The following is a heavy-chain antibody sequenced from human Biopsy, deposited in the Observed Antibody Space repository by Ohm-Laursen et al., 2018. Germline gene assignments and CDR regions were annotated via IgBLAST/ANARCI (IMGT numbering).Heavy chain of an antibody. Sequence: SDTLSLTCTVSGGFISTYYWNWIRQPPGKGLEWIGHISCTGYTSYNASLKSRVTISVDTSRNHFSLRLSSLTAADTAVYYCARGSNDSGGLYFPRWGQGTLLTVSS. CDR3: ARGSNDSGGLYFPR. J-gene: IGHJ4*02. V-gene: IGHV4-59*07. CDR1: GGFISTYY. D-gene: IGHD4-23*01. CDR2: ISCTGYT.